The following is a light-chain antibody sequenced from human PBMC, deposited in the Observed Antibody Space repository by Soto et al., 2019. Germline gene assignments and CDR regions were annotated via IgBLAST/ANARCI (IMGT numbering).Light chain of an antibody. CDR1: QSVSSSY. J-gene: IGKJ3*01. CDR3: QQYGSSLFT. V-gene: IGKV3-20*01. Sequence: EIVLTQSPGTLSLSPGERATLSCRASQSVSSSYLAWYQQKPGQAPRLLIYGASSRATGIPDRFSGSGSGTDLTLTISRLEPEVFAVYYCQQYGSSLFTFGPGTKVDIK. CDR2: GAS.